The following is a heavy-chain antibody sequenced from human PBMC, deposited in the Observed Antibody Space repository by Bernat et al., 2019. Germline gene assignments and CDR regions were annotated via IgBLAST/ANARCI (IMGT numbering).Heavy chain of an antibody. Sequence: EVQLVESGGGLVKPGGSLRLSCAASGFTFSSYAMSWVRQAPGKGLEWVSSISGSGDNTYYADSVKGRFTISRGNSKNTLYLQMNSLRAEDTAVYYCARYPRDFDWMSLYYFDYWGQGTLLTVSS. CDR2: ISGSGDNT. D-gene: IGHD3-9*01. V-gene: IGHV3-23*04. CDR1: GFTFSSYA. CDR3: ARYPRDFDWMSLYYFDY. J-gene: IGHJ4*02.